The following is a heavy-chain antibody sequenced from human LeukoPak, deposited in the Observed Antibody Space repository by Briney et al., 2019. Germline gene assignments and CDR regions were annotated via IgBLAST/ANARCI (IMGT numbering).Heavy chain of an antibody. CDR2: ISSSSSYI. J-gene: IGHJ4*02. Sequence: GGSLRLSCAASGFTFSSYSMNWVRQAPGKGLEWVSSISSSSSYIYYADSVKGRFTISRDNDKNSLYLQMNSLRAEDTAVYYCASGRVNYDFWSGYGYWGQGTLVTVSS. CDR1: GFTFSSYS. CDR3: ASGRVNYDFWSGYGY. D-gene: IGHD3-3*01. V-gene: IGHV3-21*01.